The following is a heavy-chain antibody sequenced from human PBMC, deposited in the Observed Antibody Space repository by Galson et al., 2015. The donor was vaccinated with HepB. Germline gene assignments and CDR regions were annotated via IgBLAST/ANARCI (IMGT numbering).Heavy chain of an antibody. Sequence: SLRLSCAASGFTFSSYAMHWVRQAPGKGLEYVSAISSNGGSTYYADSVKGRFTISRDNSKNTLYLQMSSLRAEDTAVYYCVKDEGYDFWSGYYPTDYWGQGTLVTVSS. CDR1: GFTFSSYA. CDR3: VKDEGYDFWSGYYPTDY. CDR2: ISSNGGST. D-gene: IGHD3-3*01. J-gene: IGHJ4*02. V-gene: IGHV3-64D*06.